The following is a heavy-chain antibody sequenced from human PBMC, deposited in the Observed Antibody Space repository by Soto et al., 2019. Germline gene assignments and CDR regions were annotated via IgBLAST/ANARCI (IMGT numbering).Heavy chain of an antibody. CDR2: ISGSGVTT. J-gene: IGHJ4*02. CDR3: VKSLTTVTTSIDY. Sequence: GGSLRLSCAVSGFTFSSYAMSWVRQAPGKGLEWVSTISGSGVTTYYADSVKGRFTISRDNSKNTLYLQLDSLRAEDTAVYYCVKSLTTVTTSIDYWGQGTLVTVSS. D-gene: IGHD4-17*01. CDR1: GFTFSSYA. V-gene: IGHV3-23*01.